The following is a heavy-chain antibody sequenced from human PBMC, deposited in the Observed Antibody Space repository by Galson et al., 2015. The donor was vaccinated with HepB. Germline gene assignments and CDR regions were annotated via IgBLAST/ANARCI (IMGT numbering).Heavy chain of an antibody. V-gene: IGHV4-39*01. CDR2: IYYSGST. D-gene: IGHD6-13*01. Sequence: SETLSLTCTVSGGSISSSSYYWGWIRQPPGKGLEWIGSIYYSGSTYYNPSLKSRVTISVDTSKNQFSLKLSSVTAADTAVYYCARRVPSLYAAAGNYFDYWGQGTLVTVSS. CDR1: GGSISSSSYY. J-gene: IGHJ4*02. CDR3: ARRVPSLYAAAGNYFDY.